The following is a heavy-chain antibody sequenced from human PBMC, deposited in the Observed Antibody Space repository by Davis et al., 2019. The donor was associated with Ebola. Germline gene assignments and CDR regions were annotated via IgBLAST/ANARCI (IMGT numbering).Heavy chain of an antibody. CDR1: GYTFTSYY. V-gene: IGHV1-46*01. J-gene: IGHJ4*02. D-gene: IGHD5-12*01. CDR2: INPSGGST. CDR3: ARQDIVATIGVY. Sequence: AASVKVSCKASGYTFTSYYMHWVRQAPGQGPEWMGIINPSGGSTSYAQKFQGRVTMTRDTSTSTVYMELSSLRSEDTAVYYCARQDIVATIGVYWGQGTLVTVSS.